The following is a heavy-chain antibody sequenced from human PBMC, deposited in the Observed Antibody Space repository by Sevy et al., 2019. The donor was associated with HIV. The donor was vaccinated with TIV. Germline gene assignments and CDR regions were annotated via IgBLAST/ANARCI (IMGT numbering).Heavy chain of an antibody. D-gene: IGHD4-17*01. CDR3: ARPRANYVDHYFFYAMDV. V-gene: IGHV3-30-3*01. J-gene: IGHJ6*02. CDR1: GFAFSNYYA. Sequence: GGSLRLSCAASGFAFSNYYAMHWVRQAPGKGLEWVALISYDGSDTYYADSVKGRFTVSRDNFKNTLFLQMNSLTTEDTAVYYCARPRANYVDHYFFYAMDVWGQGTTVTVFS. CDR2: ISYDGSDT.